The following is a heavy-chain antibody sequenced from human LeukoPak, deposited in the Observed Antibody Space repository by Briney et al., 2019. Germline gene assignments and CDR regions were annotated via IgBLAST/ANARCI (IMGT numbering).Heavy chain of an antibody. V-gene: IGHV3-30*18. Sequence: GGSLRLSCAASGFTFSSYGMHWVRQAPGKGLEWVAVISYDGSNKYYADSVKGQFTISRDNSKNTLYLQMNSLRAEDTAVYYCAKDNGSGYYDSSGYYYWGQGTLVTVSS. CDR1: GFTFSSYG. CDR3: AKDNGSGYYDSSGYYY. D-gene: IGHD3-22*01. J-gene: IGHJ4*02. CDR2: ISYDGSNK.